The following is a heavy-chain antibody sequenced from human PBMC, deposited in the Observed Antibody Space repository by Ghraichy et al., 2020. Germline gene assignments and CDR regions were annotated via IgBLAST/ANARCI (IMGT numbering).Heavy chain of an antibody. V-gene: IGHV3-11*01. CDR2: INSSGSTI. CDR1: GFTFSDYY. CDR3: ARRYYDSSGYYHRNYYFDY. Sequence: WGSLRLSCAASGFTFSDYYMSWIRQAPGKGLEWVSYINSSGSTIYYADYVKGRFIISRDNAKNSLYLQMNIMRAEDTAVYYCARRYYDSSGYYHRNYYFDYWGQGALVTVSS. J-gene: IGHJ4*02. D-gene: IGHD3-22*01.